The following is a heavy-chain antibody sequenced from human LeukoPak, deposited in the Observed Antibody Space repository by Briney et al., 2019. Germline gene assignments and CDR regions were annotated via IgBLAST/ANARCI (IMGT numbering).Heavy chain of an antibody. J-gene: IGHJ4*02. D-gene: IGHD3-9*01. V-gene: IGHV3-30*02. CDR3: ATDISTHYFGS. Sequence: GGSLRLSCAASGISFRSYGMHWVRQAPGKGLEWVTFIWYDASNKYYAESVKGRFTISRDNSRNTVFLQMNSLRAEDTAIYYCATDISTHYFGSWGQGTLATVSS. CDR2: IWYDASNK. CDR1: GISFRSYG.